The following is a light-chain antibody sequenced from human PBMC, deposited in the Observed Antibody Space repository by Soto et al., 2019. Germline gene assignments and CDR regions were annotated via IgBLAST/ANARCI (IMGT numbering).Light chain of an antibody. CDR1: QSISSW. CDR3: QQYKSYPGT. V-gene: IGKV1-5*01. J-gene: IGKJ1*01. CDR2: DAS. Sequence: DIQMTQSPSTLSASVGDRVTITCRASQSISSWLAWYQQKPGKAPKLLIYDASSLQSGVPSRFSGSGSGTDFTLTISSLQPDDFTVYYCQQYKSYPGTFGQGTKVEIK.